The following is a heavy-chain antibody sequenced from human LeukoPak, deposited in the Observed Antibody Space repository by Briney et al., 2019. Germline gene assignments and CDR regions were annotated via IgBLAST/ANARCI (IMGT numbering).Heavy chain of an antibody. J-gene: IGHJ4*02. V-gene: IGHV1-8*01. CDR3: ARDVDGYNLGRGPFGD. D-gene: IGHD5-24*01. CDR1: GYTFTSYD. Sequence: ASVKVSCKASGYTFTSYDINWVRQATGQGLEWMGWMNPNSGNTGYAQKFQGRVTMTRNTSISTAYMELSSLRSEDTAMYYCARDVDGYNLGRGPFGDWGQGTLVAVSS. CDR2: MNPNSGNT.